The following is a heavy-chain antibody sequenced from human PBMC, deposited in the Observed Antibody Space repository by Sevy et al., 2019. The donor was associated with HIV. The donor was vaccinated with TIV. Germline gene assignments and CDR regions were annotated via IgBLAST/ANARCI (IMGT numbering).Heavy chain of an antibody. J-gene: IGHJ4*02. Sequence: GGSLRLSCVVSGFDIRSNYMSWVRQAPGKGLEWVSHIYAGGTAYYADSVKGRFTFSRDDSKNTVSLQMRSLRVEDSAVYYCASEYCSRGSCFFDYWGQAIQVTVSS. D-gene: IGHD2-15*01. V-gene: IGHV3-53*01. CDR3: ASEYCSRGSCFFDY. CDR1: GFDIRSNY. CDR2: IYAGGTA.